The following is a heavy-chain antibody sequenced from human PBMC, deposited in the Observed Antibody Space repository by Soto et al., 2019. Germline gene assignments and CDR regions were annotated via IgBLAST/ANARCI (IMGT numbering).Heavy chain of an antibody. Sequence: QVQLQESGPGLVKPSETLSLTCTVSGGSISSYYWSWIRQPPGKGLEWIGYIYYSGSTNYNPSLKSRVTISVDTSKNQFSLKLSSVTAADTAVYYCARAQDGDLVSDWGQGTLVTVSS. CDR2: IYYSGST. CDR1: GGSISSYY. V-gene: IGHV4-59*01. CDR3: ARAQDGDLVSD. J-gene: IGHJ4*02. D-gene: IGHD4-17*01.